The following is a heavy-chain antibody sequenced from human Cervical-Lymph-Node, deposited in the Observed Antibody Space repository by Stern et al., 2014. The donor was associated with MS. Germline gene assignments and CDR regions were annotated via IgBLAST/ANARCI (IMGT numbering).Heavy chain of an antibody. J-gene: IGHJ4*02. CDR2: IIPIFNTA. CDR1: GGTFSSHS. Sequence: QVQLVQSGAEVRKPGSSVKVSCKASGGTFSSHSFSWVRQAPGQGLEWMGQIIPIFNTANYAQKFQGRVTMTADGSTSTVYMELSSLRSEDTAVYYCAREGTETAVAAFDSWGQGTLVTVSS. D-gene: IGHD6-19*01. V-gene: IGHV1-69*01. CDR3: AREGTETAVAAFDS.